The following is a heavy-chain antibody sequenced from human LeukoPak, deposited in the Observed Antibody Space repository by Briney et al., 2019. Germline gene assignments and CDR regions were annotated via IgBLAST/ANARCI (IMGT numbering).Heavy chain of an antibody. J-gene: IGHJ3*02. CDR3: VTDRKVVVVAATPDDAFDI. V-gene: IGHV1-24*01. CDR1: GYTLTELS. D-gene: IGHD2-15*01. CDR2: FDPEDGET. Sequence: ASVKVSCKVSGYTLTELSMHWVRQAPGKGLEWMGGFDPEDGETIYAQKFQGRVTMTEDTSTDTAYMELSSLRSEDTAVYYCVTDRKVVVVAATPDDAFDIWGQGTMVTVSS.